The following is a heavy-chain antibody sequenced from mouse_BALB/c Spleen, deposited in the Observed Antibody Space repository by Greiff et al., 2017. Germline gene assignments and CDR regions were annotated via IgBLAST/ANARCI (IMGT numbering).Heavy chain of an antibody. CDR2: ISSGSSTI. CDR3: ARGGLRREFDD. V-gene: IGHV5-17*02. J-gene: IGHJ2*01. D-gene: IGHD1-1*01. CDR1: GFTFSSFG. Sequence: EVMLVESGGGLVQPGGSRKLSCAASGFTFSSFGMHWVRQAPEKGLEWVAYISSGSSTIYYADTVKGRFTISRDNPKNTLFLQMTSLRSEDTAMYYCARGGLRREFDDWGQGTTLTVSS.